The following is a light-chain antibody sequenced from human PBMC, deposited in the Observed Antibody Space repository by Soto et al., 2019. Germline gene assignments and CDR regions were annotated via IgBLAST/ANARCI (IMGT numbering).Light chain of an antibody. V-gene: IGLV1-44*01. CDR1: GSNIGSNT. Sequence: QSVLTQPPSASGTPGQRVTISCSGSGSNIGSNTVNWYQQLPGTAPELLIYSNNQRPSGVPDRFSGSKSGTSASLAISGLQSDDGADYYCAAWDDSLNGVVFGGGTKVTVL. CDR2: SNN. J-gene: IGLJ2*01. CDR3: AAWDDSLNGVV.